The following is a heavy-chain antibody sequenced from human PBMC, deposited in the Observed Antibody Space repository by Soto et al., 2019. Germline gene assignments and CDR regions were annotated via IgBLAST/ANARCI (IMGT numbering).Heavy chain of an antibody. V-gene: IGHV3-30-3*01. D-gene: IGHD6-13*01. J-gene: IGHJ6*02. Sequence: GGSLRLSCAASGFTFSSYAMHWVRQAPGKGLEWVAVISYDGSNKYYADSVKGRFTISRDNSKNTLYLQMNSLRAEDTAVYYCARDPNSSSWYYYYYYGMDVWGQGTTVTVSS. CDR1: GFTFSSYA. CDR2: ISYDGSNK. CDR3: ARDPNSSSWYYYYYYGMDV.